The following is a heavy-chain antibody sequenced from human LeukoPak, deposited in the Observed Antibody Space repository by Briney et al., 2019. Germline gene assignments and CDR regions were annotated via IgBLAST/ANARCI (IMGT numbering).Heavy chain of an antibody. J-gene: IGHJ4*02. V-gene: IGHV3-66*01. CDR3: ASGDHLYYFDY. Sequence: PGGSLRLSCAASGFTVSSNYMSWVRQAPGKGLEWVSVIYSGGSTYYADSVKGRFTISRDNSKNTLYLQMNSLRAEDTAVYYCASGDHLYYFDYWAREPWSPSPQ. CDR2: IYSGGST. CDR1: GFTVSSNY. D-gene: IGHD3-10*01.